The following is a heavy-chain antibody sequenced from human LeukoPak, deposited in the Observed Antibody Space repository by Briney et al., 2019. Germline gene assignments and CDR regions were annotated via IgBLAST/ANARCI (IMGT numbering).Heavy chain of an antibody. CDR2: IKEDASET. J-gene: IGHJ4*02. V-gene: IGHV3-7*01. CDR1: GFSFGTSW. CDR3: ARETSGPGY. D-gene: IGHD6-25*01. Sequence: GGSLRLSCAGSGFSFGTSWMTWVRQAPGKGLEWVANIKEDASETYYVDSVRGRFTISRDNAKRVVYLQMNSLRVEDTAVYYCARETSGPGYWGQGTLVAVSS.